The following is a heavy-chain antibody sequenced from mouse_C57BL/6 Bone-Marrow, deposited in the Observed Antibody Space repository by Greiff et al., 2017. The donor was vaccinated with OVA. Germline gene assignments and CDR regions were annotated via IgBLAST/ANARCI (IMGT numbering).Heavy chain of an antibody. CDR1: GYAFSSYW. V-gene: IGHV1-80*01. CDR3: ARDSYDAY. D-gene: IGHD2-12*01. Sequence: VQLVESGAELVKPGASVKISCKASGYAFSSYWMNWVKQRPGKGLEWIGQIYPGDGDTNYNGKFKGKATLTADKSSSTAYMQLSSLTSEDSAVYFCARDSYDAYWGQGTLVTVSA. CDR2: IYPGDGDT. J-gene: IGHJ3*01.